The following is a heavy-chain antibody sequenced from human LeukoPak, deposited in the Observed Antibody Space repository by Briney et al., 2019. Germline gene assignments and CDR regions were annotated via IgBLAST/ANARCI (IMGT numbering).Heavy chain of an antibody. CDR2: ISSSSSTM. J-gene: IGHJ4*02. D-gene: IGHD2-8*01. V-gene: IGHV3-48*01. Sequence: GSLSLSCAASGFTFSSYSMNWVRQAPGKGLEWVSYISSSSSTMYYADSVKGRFTISRDNAKNSLYLQMNSLRAEDTAVYYCARDRLGDIVPGGQGTLVTVSS. CDR3: ARDRLGDIVP. CDR1: GFTFSSYS.